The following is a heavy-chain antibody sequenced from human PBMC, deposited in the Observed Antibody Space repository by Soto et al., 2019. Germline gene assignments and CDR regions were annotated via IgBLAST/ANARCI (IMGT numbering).Heavy chain of an antibody. CDR1: GYTFTSYS. CDR2: INTGNGNT. J-gene: IGHJ4*02. Sequence: ASVKVSCKASGYTFTSYSMHWVRQAPGQKLEWMGWINTGNGNTKYSQKFQGRVTITRDTSASTAYMELSSLRSEDTAVYYCAKDRYYGSGSYNYFDYWGQGTLVTVSS. D-gene: IGHD3-10*01. V-gene: IGHV1-3*04. CDR3: AKDRYYGSGSYNYFDY.